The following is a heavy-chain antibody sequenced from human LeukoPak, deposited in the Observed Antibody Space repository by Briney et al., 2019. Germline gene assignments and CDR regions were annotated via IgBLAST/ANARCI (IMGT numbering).Heavy chain of an antibody. CDR3: ARVGLVVPAAIGMDV. D-gene: IGHD2-2*01. J-gene: IGHJ6*04. CDR2: ISAYNGNT. Sequence: SVKVSCKASGYTFTSYGISWVRQAPGQGLEWMGWISAYNGNTNYAQKLQGRVTMTTDTSTSTAYMELRSLRSDDTAVYYCARVGLVVPAAIGMDVWGKGTTVTVSS. CDR1: GYTFTSYG. V-gene: IGHV1-18*04.